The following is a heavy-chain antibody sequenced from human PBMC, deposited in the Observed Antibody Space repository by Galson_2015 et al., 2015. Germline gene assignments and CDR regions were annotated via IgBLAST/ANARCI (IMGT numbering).Heavy chain of an antibody. CDR1: GYTFTGYY. Sequence: SVKVSCKASGYTFTGYYMHWVRQAPGQGLEWMGRINPNSGGTNYAQKFQGRVTMTRDTSISTAYMELSRLRSDDTAVYYCAREAGYCTNGVCQGGAFDIWGQGTMVTVSS. CDR3: AREAGYCTNGVCQGGAFDI. J-gene: IGHJ3*02. V-gene: IGHV1-2*06. D-gene: IGHD2-8*01. CDR2: INPNSGGT.